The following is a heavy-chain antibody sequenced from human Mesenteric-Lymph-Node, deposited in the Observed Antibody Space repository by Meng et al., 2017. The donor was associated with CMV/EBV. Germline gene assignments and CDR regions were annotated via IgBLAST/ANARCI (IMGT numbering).Heavy chain of an antibody. V-gene: IGHV4-39*07. D-gene: IGHD3-3*01. CDR1: GASISSSNYY. CDR2: IHYSGST. J-gene: IGHJ6*02. CDR3: ATLRYTIFGVVIEYYGMDV. Sequence: SETLSLTCTVSGASISSSNYYWGWIRQPPGKGLEWIGSIHYSGSTNHNPSLKSRVTISVDTSKNQFSLKLSSVNAADTAMYYCATLRYTIFGVVIEYYGMDVWGQGTTVTVSS.